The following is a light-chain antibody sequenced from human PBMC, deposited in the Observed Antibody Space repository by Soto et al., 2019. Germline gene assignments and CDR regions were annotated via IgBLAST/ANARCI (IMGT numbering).Light chain of an antibody. CDR1: RRVVSSY. Sequence: FTQSPGTLSLSPAERATLTCRASRRVVSSYLAWYQQKPGQPPRLLIYGASSRATGIPDRFSGSRSGTDFTLTISSLEPEDFAVYYCQQYGSSPHTFGQGTKVDIK. J-gene: IGKJ1*01. CDR3: QQYGSSPHT. CDR2: GAS. V-gene: IGKV3-20*01.